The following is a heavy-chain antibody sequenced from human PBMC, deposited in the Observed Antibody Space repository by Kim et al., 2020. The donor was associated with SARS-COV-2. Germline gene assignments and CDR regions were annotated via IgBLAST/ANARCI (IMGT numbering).Heavy chain of an antibody. V-gene: IGHV3-23*01. CDR2: ISGSGGST. CDR3: AKEGSGYCSGGSCYGYYYGMDV. Sequence: GGSLRLSCAASGFTFSSYAMSWVRQAPGKGLEWVSAISGSGGSTYYADSVKGRFTISRDNSKNTLYLQMNGLRAEDTAVYYCAKEGSGYCSGGSCYGYYYGMDVWGQGTTVTVSS. D-gene: IGHD2-15*01. J-gene: IGHJ6*02. CDR1: GFTFSSYA.